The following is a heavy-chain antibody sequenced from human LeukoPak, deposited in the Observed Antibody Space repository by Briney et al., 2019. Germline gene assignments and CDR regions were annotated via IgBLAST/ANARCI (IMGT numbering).Heavy chain of an antibody. CDR2: ISYDGSNK. V-gene: IGHV3-30*03. CDR1: GFTFSSYG. D-gene: IGHD3-10*01. Sequence: GGSLRLSCAASGFTFSSYGMHWVRQAPGKGLEWVAVISYDGSNKYYADSVKGRFTISRDDAKNTVDLQMNSLRGEDTAVYYCVRGRGSYGWFDPWGQGTLVTVSS. J-gene: IGHJ5*02. CDR3: VRGRGSYGWFDP.